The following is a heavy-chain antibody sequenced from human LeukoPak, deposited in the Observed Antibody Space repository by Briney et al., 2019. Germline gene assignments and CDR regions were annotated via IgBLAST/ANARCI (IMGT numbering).Heavy chain of an antibody. V-gene: IGHV4-61*02. D-gene: IGHD3-22*01. CDR3: AREYYDSRSWGFDI. CDR2: IYTSGTT. J-gene: IGHJ3*02. Sequence: PSETLSLTCTVSGGAISSGSYYWSWIRQSAGKGLEWIGRIYTSGTTNSNPSLKSRVTMSLDTSKNQFSLKLSSVTAADTAVYYCAREYYDSRSWGFDIWGQGTMVTVSS. CDR1: GGAISSGSYY.